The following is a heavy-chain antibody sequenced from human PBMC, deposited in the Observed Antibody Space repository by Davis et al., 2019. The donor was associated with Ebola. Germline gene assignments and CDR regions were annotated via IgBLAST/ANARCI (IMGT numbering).Heavy chain of an antibody. CDR1: GFTFSSYS. CDR2: ISSSSSYI. D-gene: IGHD3-10*01. Sequence: GESLKISCAASGFTFSSYSMNWVRQAPGKGLEWVSSISSSSSYIYYADSVKGRFTISRDNAKNSLYLQMNSLRAEDTAVYYCAREEGATGYYYYYYGMDVWGKGTTVTVSS. J-gene: IGHJ6*04. CDR3: AREEGATGYYYYYYGMDV. V-gene: IGHV3-21*01.